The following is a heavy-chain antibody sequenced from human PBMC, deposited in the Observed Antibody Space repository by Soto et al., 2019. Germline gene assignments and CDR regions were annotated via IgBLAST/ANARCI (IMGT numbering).Heavy chain of an antibody. V-gene: IGHV1-18*01. CDR1: GYTFTTYG. CDR2: ISTYNGNT. J-gene: IGHJ4*02. D-gene: IGHD3-22*01. CDR3: ARGPTDYYDNSGDYFLDY. Sequence: QVQLVQSGAEVKKPGASVKVSCKASGYTFTTYGMSWVRQAPGQGLDWMGWISTYNGNTKYAERLQGRVTMTTDTTTSTAYMELRSLRSDETGVYYCARGPTDYYDNSGDYFLDYWGQGTRVTVSS.